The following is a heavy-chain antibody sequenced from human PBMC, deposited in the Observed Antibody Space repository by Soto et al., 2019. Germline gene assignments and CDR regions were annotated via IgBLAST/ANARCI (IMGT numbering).Heavy chain of an antibody. V-gene: IGHV1-3*01. Sequence: ASVKVSCKASGYTFISYAMHWVRQAPGQRLEWMGWINAGNGNTKYSQKFQGRVTITRDTSASTAYMELSSLRSEGTAVYYCARASPTSTYCSGGSCYRPGDDWGKGTLVPVSS. CDR3: ARASPTSTYCSGGSCYRPGDD. CDR1: GYTFISYA. CDR2: INAGNGNT. D-gene: IGHD2-15*01. J-gene: IGHJ4*02.